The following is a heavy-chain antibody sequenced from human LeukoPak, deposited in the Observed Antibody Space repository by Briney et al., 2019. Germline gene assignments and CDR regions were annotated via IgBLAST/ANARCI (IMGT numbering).Heavy chain of an antibody. Sequence: GGSLRLSCAASGFTFSSYWMSWVRQAPGKGLEWVANIKQDGSEKYYVDSVKGRFTISRDNAKNSLYLRMNSLRAEDTAVYYCARVKAAANYYYYGMDVWGQGTTVTVSS. CDR3: ARVKAAANYYYYGMDV. CDR1: GFTFSSYW. D-gene: IGHD6-13*01. CDR2: IKQDGSEK. V-gene: IGHV3-7*01. J-gene: IGHJ6*02.